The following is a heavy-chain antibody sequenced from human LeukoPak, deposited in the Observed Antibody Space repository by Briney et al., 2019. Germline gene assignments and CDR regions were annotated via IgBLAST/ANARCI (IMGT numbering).Heavy chain of an antibody. CDR3: ARVDDYGDYADYYYGMDV. CDR2: IYYSGST. J-gene: IGHJ6*02. D-gene: IGHD4-17*01. Sequence: SETLSLTCTVSGGSISSYYWSWIRQPPGKGLEWIGYIYYSGSTNYNPSLKSRVTISVDTSKNQFSLKLSSVTAADTAVYYCARVDDYGDYADYYYGMDVWGQGTTVTVSS. CDR1: GGSISSYY. V-gene: IGHV4-59*01.